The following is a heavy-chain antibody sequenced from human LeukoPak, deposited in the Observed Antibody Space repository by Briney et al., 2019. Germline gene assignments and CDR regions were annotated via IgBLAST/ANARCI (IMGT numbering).Heavy chain of an antibody. CDR3: AKKLVMGPTGGFAP. CDR1: GFTFISYT. V-gene: IGHV3-23*01. Sequence: PGGSLRLSCAASGFTFISYTMGWVGQAPGKGLEWVSTITGSGGSTSYADSVKGRFTISRDNSRSTLFLQMNSLRAEDTAVYYCAKKLVMGPTGGFAPWGQGTRLTVSS. CDR2: ITGSGGST. D-gene: IGHD1-26*01. J-gene: IGHJ5*02.